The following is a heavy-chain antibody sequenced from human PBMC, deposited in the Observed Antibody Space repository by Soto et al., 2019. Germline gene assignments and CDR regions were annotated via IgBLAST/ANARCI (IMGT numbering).Heavy chain of an antibody. CDR2: RWYDGSNK. J-gene: IGHJ4*02. D-gene: IGHD2-15*01. CDR1: GFTFSSYG. Sequence: QVQLVESGGGVVQPGRSLRLSCAASGFTFSSYGMHWVRQAPGKGLEWVAVRWYDGSNKYYVDSVKGPFTISRDNSKSTLYLQMNSLRTGDTAVHYCAIDYLVIPHRVIDYWGQGTLFTVSS. V-gene: IGHV3-33*01. CDR3: AIDYLVIPHRVIDY.